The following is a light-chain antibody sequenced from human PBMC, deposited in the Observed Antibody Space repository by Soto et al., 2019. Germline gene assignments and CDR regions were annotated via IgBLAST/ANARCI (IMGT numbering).Light chain of an antibody. CDR2: GAS. J-gene: IGKJ2*01. V-gene: IGKV3-20*01. CDR1: QSVSSSSY. CDR3: RQYGSSPSYT. Sequence: EIVLTQSPGTLSLSPGERATLSCRASQSVSSSSYLAWYQQKPGQAPRLLIYGASSRATGIPDRFSGSGSATDFTLPISRLEPEDFAVYYCRQYGSSPSYTFGQGTKLEIK.